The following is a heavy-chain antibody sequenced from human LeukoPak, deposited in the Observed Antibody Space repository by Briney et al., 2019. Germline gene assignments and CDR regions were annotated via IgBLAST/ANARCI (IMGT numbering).Heavy chain of an antibody. CDR1: GFTFSSYW. V-gene: IGHV3-74*01. Sequence: GGSLRLSCAASGFTFSSYWMQWVRQVPGKGLLWVSRINSDGSSTSYADSVKGRFTISRDNAKNTVYLQMNSLRVEDTAVYYCARSTGGGSSSYWGQGTLATVSS. CDR2: INSDGSST. J-gene: IGHJ4*02. D-gene: IGHD6-13*01. CDR3: ARSTGGGSSSY.